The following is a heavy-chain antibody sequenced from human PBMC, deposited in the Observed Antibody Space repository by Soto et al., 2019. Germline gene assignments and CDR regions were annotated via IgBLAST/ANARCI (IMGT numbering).Heavy chain of an antibody. J-gene: IGHJ6*02. CDR1: EFTFSSYA. V-gene: IGHV3-30-3*01. Sequence: QVQVVESGGGVVQPGRSLRLSCAASEFTFSSYAMHWVGQTPGKGLECVAVISYDGSNKHYADSVKGRFTISRDNSKNTLYLQMNSLRAEDTAVYYCARSSQGAINTNYGMDVWGQGTTVTVSS. CDR2: ISYDGSNK. CDR3: ARSSQGAINTNYGMDV. D-gene: IGHD3-16*01.